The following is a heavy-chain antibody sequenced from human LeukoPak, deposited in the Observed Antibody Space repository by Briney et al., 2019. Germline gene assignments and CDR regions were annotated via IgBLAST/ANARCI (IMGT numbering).Heavy chain of an antibody. V-gene: IGHV3-48*02. Sequence: PGGSLRLSCEASGFTFSSYSMNWVRQAPGKGLEWVSYISSSSSTIYYADSVRGRFTISRDNAKNSLYLQMDSLRDEDTAVYYCVREAAAAAGNKFDYWGQGTLVTVSS. CDR3: VREAAAAAGNKFDY. J-gene: IGHJ4*02. CDR2: ISSSSSTI. D-gene: IGHD6-13*01. CDR1: GFTFSSYS.